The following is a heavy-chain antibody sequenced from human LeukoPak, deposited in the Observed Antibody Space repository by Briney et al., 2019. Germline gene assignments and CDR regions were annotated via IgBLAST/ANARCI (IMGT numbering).Heavy chain of an antibody. CDR2: SSGNGGST. D-gene: IGHD3-10*01. V-gene: IGHV3-23*01. Sequence: PGGSLRLSCAASGFTVSSNYMSWVRQAPGKGLEWVSTSSGNGGSTYYGDSVKGRFTISRDNVKNTLHLQMNSLRAEDTAVYYCARGRGIKLAYWGQGTLVTVSS. J-gene: IGHJ4*02. CDR1: GFTVSSNY. CDR3: ARGRGIKLAY.